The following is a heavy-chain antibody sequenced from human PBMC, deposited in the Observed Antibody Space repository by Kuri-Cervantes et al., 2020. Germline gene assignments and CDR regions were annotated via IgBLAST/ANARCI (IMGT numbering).Heavy chain of an antibody. V-gene: IGHV3-7*01. CDR1: GFTFSSYA. CDR2: INRDGSEK. Sequence: GESLKISCAASGFTFSSYAMSWVRQAPGKGLVRVAKINRDGSEKYYVDSVKGRFTISRDNAKNLVYLHLNSLRAEDTAVYYCARDDSSGSSFSNWGQGTLVTVSS. J-gene: IGHJ4*02. D-gene: IGHD3-22*01. CDR3: ARDDSSGSSFSN.